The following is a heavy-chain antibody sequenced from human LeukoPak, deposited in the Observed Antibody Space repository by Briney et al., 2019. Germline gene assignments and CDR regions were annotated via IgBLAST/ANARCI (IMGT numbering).Heavy chain of an antibody. Sequence: PGGSLRLSCAASGFTFSSYWMSLVRQAPGKGLEWVANIKQDGSEKYYVDSVKGRFTISRDNAKNSLYLQMNSLRAEDTAVYYCARDAVVAVAGMYYFDYWGQGTLVTVSS. J-gene: IGHJ4*02. D-gene: IGHD6-19*01. V-gene: IGHV3-7*01. CDR1: GFTFSSYW. CDR3: ARDAVVAVAGMYYFDY. CDR2: IKQDGSEK.